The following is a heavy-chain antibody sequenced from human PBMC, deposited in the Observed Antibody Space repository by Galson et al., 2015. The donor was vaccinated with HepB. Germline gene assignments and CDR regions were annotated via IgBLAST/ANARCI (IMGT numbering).Heavy chain of an antibody. CDR3: AHSQSQYSSGWYVVH. Sequence: PALVKPTQTLTLTCTFSGFSLSTSGVAVGWIRQPPGKALEWLALIYWDGDKRYSPSLKSRVTITKDTSKKQVVLTMTDMDPVDTATYYCAHSQSQYSSGWYVVHWGQGTLVTVSS. J-gene: IGHJ4*02. D-gene: IGHD6-19*01. CDR1: GFSLSTSGVA. V-gene: IGHV2-5*02. CDR2: IYWDGDK.